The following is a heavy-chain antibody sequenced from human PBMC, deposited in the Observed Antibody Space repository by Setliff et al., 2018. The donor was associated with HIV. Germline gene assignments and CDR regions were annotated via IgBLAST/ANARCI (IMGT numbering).Heavy chain of an antibody. CDR1: GYAFTAYY. D-gene: IGHD3-16*01. Sequence: ASVKVSCKASGYAFTAYYIHWVRQAPGQGLEWMGWINPDSGGTKYAQRFQGRVTMTRDTSINTAYMELSRLISDDTALYFCARESLMITFGGGSWFDPWGQGTLVTVSS. CDR2: INPDSGGT. J-gene: IGHJ5*02. CDR3: ARESLMITFGGGSWFDP. V-gene: IGHV1-2*02.